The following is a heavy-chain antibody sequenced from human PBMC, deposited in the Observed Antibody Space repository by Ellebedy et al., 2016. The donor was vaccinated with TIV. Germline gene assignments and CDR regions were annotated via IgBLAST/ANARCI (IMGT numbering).Heavy chain of an antibody. D-gene: IGHD3-16*01. CDR2: INAGNGNT. CDR1: GYTLTNYA. J-gene: IGHJ4*02. CDR3: ARDLNWAFDY. Sequence: AASVKVSCKASGYTLTNYAIHWVRQAPGQGLEWMGWINAGNGNTKYSQKFQGRVTITRDTSASTAYMELNSLRSEDTAVYYCARDLNWAFDYWGQGTLVTVSS. V-gene: IGHV1-3*01.